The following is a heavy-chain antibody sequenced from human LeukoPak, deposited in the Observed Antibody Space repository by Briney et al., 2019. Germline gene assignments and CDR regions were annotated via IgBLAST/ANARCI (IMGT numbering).Heavy chain of an antibody. CDR3: ARDLLDYYDSSGYESFDY. V-gene: IGHV4-59*12. D-gene: IGHD3-22*01. J-gene: IGHJ4*02. CDR2: IYYSGST. Sequence: SETLSLTCTVSGGSISSYYWSWIRQPPGKGLEWIGYIYYSGSTNYNPSLKSRVTISVDTSKNQFSLKLSSVTAADTAVYYCARDLLDYYDSSGYESFDYWGQGTLVTVSS. CDR1: GGSISSYY.